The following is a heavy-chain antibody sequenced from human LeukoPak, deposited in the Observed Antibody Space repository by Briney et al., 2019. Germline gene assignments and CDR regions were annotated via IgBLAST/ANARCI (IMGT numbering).Heavy chain of an antibody. Sequence: ASVKVSCXASGYTFTGYYMHWVRQAPGQGLEWMGWINPNSGGTNYAQKFQGRVTMTRDTSISTAYMELSRLRSDDTAVYYCARDFAGTTVAFDYWGQRTLVTVSS. CDR1: GYTFTGYY. D-gene: IGHD1-1*01. CDR3: ARDFAGTTVAFDY. J-gene: IGHJ4*02. CDR2: INPNSGGT. V-gene: IGHV1-2*02.